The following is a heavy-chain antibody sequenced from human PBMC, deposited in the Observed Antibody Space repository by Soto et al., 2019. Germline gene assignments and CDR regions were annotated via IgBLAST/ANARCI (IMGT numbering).Heavy chain of an antibody. CDR2: ISGSGGST. D-gene: IGHD1-26*01. J-gene: IGHJ4*02. CDR3: AKAGWELLTLFDY. Sequence: EVQLLESGGGLVQPGGSLRLSCAASGFTFSSYAMSWVRQAPGKGLKWVSAISGSGGSTYYADSVKGRFTISRDNSKNTLYLQMNSLRAEDTAVYYCAKAGWELLTLFDYWGQGTLVTVSS. V-gene: IGHV3-23*01. CDR1: GFTFSSYA.